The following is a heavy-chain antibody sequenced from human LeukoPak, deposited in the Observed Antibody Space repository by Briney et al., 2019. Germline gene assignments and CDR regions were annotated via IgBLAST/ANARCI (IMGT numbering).Heavy chain of an antibody. CDR3: ARVLTYYYDSSVDY. CDR1: GYTFTSYD. D-gene: IGHD3-22*01. Sequence: ASVKVSCKASGYTFTSYDINWVRQATGQRLEWMGWMNPNSGNTGYAQKFQGRVTMTRNTSISTAYMELSSLRSEDTPVYYCARVLTYYYDSSVDYWGQGTLVTVSS. V-gene: IGHV1-8*01. J-gene: IGHJ4*02. CDR2: MNPNSGNT.